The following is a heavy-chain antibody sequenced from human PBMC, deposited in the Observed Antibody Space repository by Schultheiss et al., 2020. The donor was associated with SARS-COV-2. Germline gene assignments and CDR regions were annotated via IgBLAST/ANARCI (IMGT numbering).Heavy chain of an antibody. V-gene: IGHV3-74*01. D-gene: IGHD3-10*01. J-gene: IGHJ6*02. CDR3: ANPFGELFFADYYYYGMDV. Sequence: GGSLRLSCAASGFTFSSYWMHWVRQAPGKGLVWVSRINSDGSSTSYADSVKGRFTISRDNAKNTLYLQMNSLRAEDTAVYYCANPFGELFFADYYYYGMDVWGQGTTVTISS. CDR1: GFTFSSYW. CDR2: INSDGSST.